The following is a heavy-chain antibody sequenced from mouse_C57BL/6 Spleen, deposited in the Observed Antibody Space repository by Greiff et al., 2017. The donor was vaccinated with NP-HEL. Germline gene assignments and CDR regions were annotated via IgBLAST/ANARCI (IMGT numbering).Heavy chain of an antibody. V-gene: IGHV5-17*01. CDR2: ISSGSSTI. CDR1: GFTFSDYG. J-gene: IGHJ3*01. Sequence: EVKLKESGGGLVKPGGSLKLSCAASGFTFSDYGMHWVRQAPEKGLEWVAYISSGSSTIYYADTVKGRFTISRDNAKNTLFLQMTSLRSEDTAMYYCARKAGTGAWFAYWGPGTLVTVSA. D-gene: IGHD4-1*01. CDR3: ARKAGTGAWFAY.